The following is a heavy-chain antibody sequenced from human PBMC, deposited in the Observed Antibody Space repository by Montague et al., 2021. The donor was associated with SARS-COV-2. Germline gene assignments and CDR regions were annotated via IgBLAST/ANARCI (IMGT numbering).Heavy chain of an antibody. D-gene: IGHD3-9*01. Sequence: SETLSFTCAVYGGSFSGYYWSWIRQPPGKGLEWIGEINHSESTNYNPSLKSRVTISVDTSKNQFSLNLSSVTAADTAVYYCARARAAYILTGYYFDYWGQGTLVTVSS. CDR1: GGSFSGYY. J-gene: IGHJ4*02. CDR3: ARARAAYILTGYYFDY. CDR2: INHSEST. V-gene: IGHV4-34*01.